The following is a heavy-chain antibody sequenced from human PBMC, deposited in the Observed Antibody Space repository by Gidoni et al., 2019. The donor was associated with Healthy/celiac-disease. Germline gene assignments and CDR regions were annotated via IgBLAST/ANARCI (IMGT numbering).Heavy chain of an antibody. Sequence: QVQMEQSGAEVKKPGAAVKVYCKDTGYNVTGDYMNWVRQAPGQGLEWLGWINPNRGGTNYAQQFLGWVTFPRDTSIRTAYMELSRLRSDDTSVYYCARGGLAPKSYYYDNSGYPYCGQGTLVTVSS. J-gene: IGHJ4*02. V-gene: IGHV1-2*04. CDR2: INPNRGGT. CDR3: ARGGLAPKSYYYDNSGYPY. D-gene: IGHD3-22*01. CDR1: GYNVTGDY.